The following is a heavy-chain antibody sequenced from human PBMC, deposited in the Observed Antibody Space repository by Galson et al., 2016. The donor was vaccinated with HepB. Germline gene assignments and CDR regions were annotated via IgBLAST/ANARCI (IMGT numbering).Heavy chain of an antibody. D-gene: IGHD2-21*02. Sequence: SLRLSCAASGFAFSSYAMSWVRQAPGKGLEWVSAISGSGAVTYYADSVKGRFTISRDTSKNTLYLQMNSLRADDTAVYYCAKDGKPTEYCGGDCYPGYYFDYWGQGTPVTVSS. CDR3: AKDGKPTEYCGGDCYPGYYFDY. CDR2: ISGSGAVT. CDR1: GFAFSSYA. J-gene: IGHJ4*02. V-gene: IGHV3-23*01.